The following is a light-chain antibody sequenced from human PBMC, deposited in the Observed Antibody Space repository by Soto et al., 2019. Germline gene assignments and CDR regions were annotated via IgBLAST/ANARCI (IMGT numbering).Light chain of an antibody. CDR3: QQDDTSPLT. CDR1: QYISSNY. CDR2: GAF. V-gene: IGKV3-20*01. Sequence: EVVLTQSPGTLPLSPGARATLSCRASQYISSNYLARYQQKPGRAPRLLIFGAFNRAPGVPDRFSGSASGTDFALTISGLETEDWAVYYCQQDDTSPLTFGGGTKV. J-gene: IGKJ4*01.